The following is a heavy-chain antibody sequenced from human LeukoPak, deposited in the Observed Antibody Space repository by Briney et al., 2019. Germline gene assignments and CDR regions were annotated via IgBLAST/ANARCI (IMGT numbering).Heavy chain of an antibody. CDR1: GGSISSSSYY. CDR2: IYYSGST. Sequence: SETLSLTCTVSGGSISSSSYYWSWIRQPPGKGLEWIGYIYYSGSTNYNPSLKSRVTISVDTSKNQFSLKLSSVTAADTAVYYCARGSAAARGYYYYYMDVWGKGTTVTVSS. V-gene: IGHV4-61*01. D-gene: IGHD6-6*01. J-gene: IGHJ6*03. CDR3: ARGSAAARGYYYYYMDV.